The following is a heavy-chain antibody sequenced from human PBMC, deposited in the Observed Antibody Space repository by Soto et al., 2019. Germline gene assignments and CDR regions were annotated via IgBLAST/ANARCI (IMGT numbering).Heavy chain of an antibody. V-gene: IGHV4-61*08. J-gene: IGHJ1*01. Sequence: SETLSLTCSVSGDSVSSGAYYWSWIRQPPGKGLEWIGYVYYSGSTSYNPSLETGVTISVDTSKNQFSLKLTSVTPADTAIYYPGVQHWGQGTLVTVSS. CDR1: GDSVSSGAYY. CDR2: VYYSGST. CDR3: GVQH.